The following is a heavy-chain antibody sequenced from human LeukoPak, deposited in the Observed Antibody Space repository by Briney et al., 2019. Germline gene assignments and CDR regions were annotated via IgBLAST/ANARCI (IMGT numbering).Heavy chain of an antibody. CDR3: AKGEHTGTDY. D-gene: IGHD4-11*01. J-gene: IGHJ4*02. V-gene: IGHV3-23*05. CDR1: GFILSNCA. Sequence: GGSLRLSCAASGFILSNCAMTWVRQAPGKGLEWVSGIDTKGTRTYYADSVKGRFTISRDNSKNTLYLQMNSLRAEDTAVYYCAKGEHTGTDYWGQGTLVTVSS. CDR2: IDTKGTRT.